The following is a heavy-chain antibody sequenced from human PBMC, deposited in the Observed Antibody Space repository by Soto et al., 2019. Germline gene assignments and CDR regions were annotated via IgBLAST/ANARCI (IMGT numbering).Heavy chain of an antibody. J-gene: IGHJ3*01. CDR1: GFSFSNYA. D-gene: IGHD6-19*01. CDR3: VREGSGLYSRGSFDF. CDR2: ISGSGGSA. Sequence: PGGSLRLSCAASGFSFSNYAMNWVRQAPGKGLEGVSVISGSGGSAYYADSVQGRFTISRDNSENTLYLQMNSLRAEDTAIYYCVREGSGLYSRGSFDFWGRGTMVTVSS. V-gene: IGHV3-23*01.